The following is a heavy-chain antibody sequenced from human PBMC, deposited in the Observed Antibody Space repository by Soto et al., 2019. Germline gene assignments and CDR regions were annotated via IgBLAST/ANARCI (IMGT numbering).Heavy chain of an antibody. CDR1: GYTFTSYA. J-gene: IGHJ4*02. D-gene: IGHD2-15*01. V-gene: IGHV1-3*05. CDR2: INPGNGNT. Sequence: QVQLVQSGAEEKKPGASVKVSCKASGYTFTSYAIFWVRQAPGQRPEWMGWINPGNGNTKFSQKFQGRVTXXRXTXXTAAYMELRRLTSEDTAVYYCMTDRYCDGGTCTEYWGQGTLVTVSS. CDR3: MTDRYCDGGTCTEY.